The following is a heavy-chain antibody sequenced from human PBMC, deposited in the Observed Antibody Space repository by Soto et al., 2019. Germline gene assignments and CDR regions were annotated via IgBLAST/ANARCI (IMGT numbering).Heavy chain of an antibody. CDR3: AGDAHYYAADY. V-gene: IGHV3-11*01. Sequence: QVQLVESGGGLVKPGESLRLSCAASGFTFSAHYMTWIRQAPWKGLEWVSYISGSGDTIYYAHSVKGRFSVSRDNAKNLLYLQMNSLRAEDTAVYFCAGDAHYYAADYWGQGTLVTVTS. J-gene: IGHJ4*02. CDR2: ISGSGDTI. D-gene: IGHD3-10*01. CDR1: GFTFSAHY.